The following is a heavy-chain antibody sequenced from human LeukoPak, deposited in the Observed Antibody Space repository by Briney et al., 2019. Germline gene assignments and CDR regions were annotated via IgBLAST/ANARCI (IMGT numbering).Heavy chain of an antibody. J-gene: IGHJ4*02. CDR2: IAYDGSNK. CDR1: GFTFSSYA. D-gene: IGHD3-3*01. CDR3: ARERSSWSLDY. Sequence: GGSLRLSCAASGFTFSSYAMQWVRQAPGKGLEWVAVIAYDGSNKYYADSVKGRFTISRDNSKNTLYLQMNSLRAEDTAVYYCARERSSWSLDYWGQGTLVTVSS. V-gene: IGHV3-30-3*01.